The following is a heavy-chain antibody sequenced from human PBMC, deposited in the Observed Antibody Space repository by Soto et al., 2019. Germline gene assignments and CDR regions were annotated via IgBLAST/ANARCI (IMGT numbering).Heavy chain of an antibody. Sequence: GASVKVSCKASGYTFTSYYMHWVRQAPGQGLEWMGIINPSGGSTSYAQKFQGRVTMTRDTSMSTVYMELSSLRSEDTAVYYCASGLGRDGYNSGMDVWGQGTTVTVS. CDR2: INPSGGST. D-gene: IGHD5-12*01. J-gene: IGHJ6*02. V-gene: IGHV1-46*03. CDR3: ASGLGRDGYNSGMDV. CDR1: GYTFTSYY.